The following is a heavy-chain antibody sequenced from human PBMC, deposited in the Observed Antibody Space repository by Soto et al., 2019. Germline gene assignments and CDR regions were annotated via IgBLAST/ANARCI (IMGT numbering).Heavy chain of an antibody. D-gene: IGHD2-2*01. CDR2: INSDGSST. V-gene: IGHV3-74*01. CDR3: ARPGYCSSTSCRQGKYFQH. J-gene: IGHJ1*01. CDR1: GFTFSSYW. Sequence: EVRLVESGGGLVQPGGSLRLSCAASGFTFSSYWMHWVRQAPGKGLVWVSRINSDGSSTSYADSVKGRFTISRDNAKNTLYLQMNSLRAEDTAVYYCARPGYCSSTSCRQGKYFQHWGQGTLVTVSS.